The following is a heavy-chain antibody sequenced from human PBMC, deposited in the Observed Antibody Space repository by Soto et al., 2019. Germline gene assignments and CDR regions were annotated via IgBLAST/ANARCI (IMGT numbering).Heavy chain of an antibody. J-gene: IGHJ6*02. D-gene: IGHD3-3*01. CDR2: ISYDGSNK. V-gene: IGHV3-30*04. Sequence: QVQLVESGGGVVQPGRSLRVSCAASGFIINNYAMHWVRQTPGKGLEWVAVISYDGSNKYYADSVKGRFTISRDNSKNTLYIQMNNLRPDDSAVYYCARRQDFGGPHYYYGMDVRGQGTTVTVSS. CDR3: ARRQDFGGPHYYYGMDV. CDR1: GFIINNYA.